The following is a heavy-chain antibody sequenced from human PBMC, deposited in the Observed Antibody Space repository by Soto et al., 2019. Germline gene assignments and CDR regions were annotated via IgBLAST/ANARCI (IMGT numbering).Heavy chain of an antibody. CDR2: IWYDGSKK. CDR1: ACTFSSYG. D-gene: IGHD3-10*01. CDR3: AKARGRQGAFDM. J-gene: IGHJ3*02. V-gene: IGHV3-33*06. Sequence: GGSLRLSGVPGACTFSSYGIHWVRQAPGKGLEWVAVIWYDGSKKYYADSVKGRFTISRDNSKNTLFLQMNSLRVEDPAMYYCAKARGRQGAFDMCGHGRVVTVSS.